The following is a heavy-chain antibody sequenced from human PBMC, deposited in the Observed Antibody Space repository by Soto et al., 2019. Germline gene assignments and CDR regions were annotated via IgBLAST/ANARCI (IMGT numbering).Heavy chain of an antibody. CDR1: GGSFSGYY. CDR3: ARTRDFYLDY. J-gene: IGHJ4*02. D-gene: IGHD3-9*01. CDR2: INDWGRT. Sequence: QVQLQQWGAGLLKPSETLSLTCAVYGGSFSGYYWRWIRQPPGKGLEWIGDINDWGRTNYNPSLKSRVTMSVDTSKNQSSLKLTSVPAADTAVYYCARTRDFYLDYWGQGTLVTVSP. V-gene: IGHV4-34*01.